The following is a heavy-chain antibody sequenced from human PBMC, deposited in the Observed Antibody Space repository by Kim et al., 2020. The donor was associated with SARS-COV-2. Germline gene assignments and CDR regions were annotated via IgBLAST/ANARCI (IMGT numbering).Heavy chain of an antibody. V-gene: IGHV1-46*01. Sequence: ASVKVSCKASGYTFTSYYMHWVRQAPGQGLEWMGIINPSGGSTSYAQKFQGRVTMTRDTSTSTVYMELSSLRSEDTAVYYCARDAPPDRHRGQLPYPPFDYWGQGTLVTVSS. CDR3: ARDAPPDRHRGQLPYPPFDY. CDR1: GYTFTSYY. CDR2: INPSGGST. J-gene: IGHJ4*02. D-gene: IGHD2-2*02.